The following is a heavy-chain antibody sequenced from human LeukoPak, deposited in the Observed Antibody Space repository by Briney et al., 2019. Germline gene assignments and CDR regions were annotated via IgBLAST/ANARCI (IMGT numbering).Heavy chain of an antibody. D-gene: IGHD6-13*01. V-gene: IGHV1-2*02. CDR1: GYTFTGYY. CDR2: INPNSGGT. Sequence: GASVKVSCKASGYTFTGYYMHWVRQAPGQGLEWMGWINPNSGGTNYAQKFQGRVTMTRDTSISTAYMELSRLRSDDTAVYYCARDLAAAGTFYYYGMDVWGQGTTVIVSS. CDR3: ARDLAAAGTFYYYGMDV. J-gene: IGHJ6*02.